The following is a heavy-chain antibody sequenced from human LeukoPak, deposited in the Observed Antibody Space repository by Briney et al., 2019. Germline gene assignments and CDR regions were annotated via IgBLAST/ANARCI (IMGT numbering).Heavy chain of an antibody. Sequence: GASLEISCKASGSSFTSYWIGWVRQLPGKGLEWMGIIDPSDSETRYTPSFQGQVTISVDKSLTTADLQWNSLQASDTAMYYCAIQTAMGRSGDYWGQGTLVTVSS. J-gene: IGHJ4*02. D-gene: IGHD5-18*01. CDR2: IDPSDSET. CDR3: AIQTAMGRSGDY. CDR1: GSSFTSYW. V-gene: IGHV5-51*01.